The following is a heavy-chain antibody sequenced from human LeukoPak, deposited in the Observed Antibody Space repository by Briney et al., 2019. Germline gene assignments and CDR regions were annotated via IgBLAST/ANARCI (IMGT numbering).Heavy chain of an antibody. J-gene: IGHJ6*02. CDR2: ISSSGSTI. CDR1: GFTFSSYE. V-gene: IGHV3-48*03. CDR3: ARDRKVWFGELSGAYYYYGMDV. D-gene: IGHD3-10*01. Sequence: PGGYLRLSCAASGFTFSSYEMNWVRQAPGKGLEWVSYISSSGSTIYYADSVKGRFTISRDNAKNSLYLQMNSLRAEDTAVYYCARDRKVWFGELSGAYYYYGMDVWGQGTTVTVSS.